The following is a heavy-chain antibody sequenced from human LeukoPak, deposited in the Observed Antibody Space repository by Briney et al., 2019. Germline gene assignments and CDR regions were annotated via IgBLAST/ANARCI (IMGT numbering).Heavy chain of an antibody. Sequence: GGSLRLSCAASGFTFSRYAMSWVRQAPGKGLEWVCGISSSGEGPYYADSVKGRFTISRDNSKNTLYLEINSLRAEDTAVYYCAKKSRDGYNPFDYLGQGTLVTVSS. J-gene: IGHJ4*02. CDR2: ISSSGEGP. D-gene: IGHD5-24*01. CDR3: AKKSRDGYNPFDY. CDR1: GFTFSRYA. V-gene: IGHV3-23*01.